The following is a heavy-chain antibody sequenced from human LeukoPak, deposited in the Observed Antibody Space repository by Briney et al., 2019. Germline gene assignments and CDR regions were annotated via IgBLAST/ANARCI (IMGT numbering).Heavy chain of an antibody. CDR3: ARLGRIRGHYYYYGMDV. D-gene: IGHD3-10*01. V-gene: IGHV4-39*01. CDR1: GGSISSSSYY. CDR2: IYYSGST. J-gene: IGHJ6*02. Sequence: SETLSLTCAVSGGSISSSSYYWGWIRQPPGKGLEWIGSIYYSGSTYYNPSLKSRVTISVDTSKNQFSLKLSSVTAADTAVYCCARLGRIRGHYYYYGMDVWGQGTTVTVSS.